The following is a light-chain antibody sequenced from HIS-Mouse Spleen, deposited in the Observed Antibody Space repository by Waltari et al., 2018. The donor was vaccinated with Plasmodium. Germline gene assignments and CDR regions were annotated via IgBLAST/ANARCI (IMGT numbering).Light chain of an antibody. Sequence: EIVMTQSPATLSVSPGERATLSCRASQSVSCNLAGYQQKPGQAPRLLLYGASTRATGIPARFSGSGSGTEFTLTISSLQSEDFAVYYCQQYNNWSFTFGPGTKVDIK. J-gene: IGKJ3*01. CDR1: QSVSCN. V-gene: IGKV3-15*01. CDR2: GAS. CDR3: QQYNNWSFT.